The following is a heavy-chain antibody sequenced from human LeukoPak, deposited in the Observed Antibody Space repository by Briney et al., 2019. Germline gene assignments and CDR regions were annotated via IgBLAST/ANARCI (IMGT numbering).Heavy chain of an antibody. CDR3: ARDFGYSYGLGANWFDP. D-gene: IGHD5-18*01. CDR1: GFTFISKY. CDR2: IHSGGST. Sequence: GGSLTLSCAASGFTFISKYMSWVPQAPGKALEWVSLIHSGGSTYYADSVKGRFAISRDNSKNTLYLQMNSLRAEDTAVYYCARDFGYSYGLGANWFDPWGQGTLVTVSS. V-gene: IGHV3-66*01. J-gene: IGHJ5*02.